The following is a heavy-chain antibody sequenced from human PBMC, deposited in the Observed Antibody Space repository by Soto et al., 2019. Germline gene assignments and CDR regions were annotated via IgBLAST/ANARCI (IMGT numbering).Heavy chain of an antibody. D-gene: IGHD2-15*01. CDR3: ARVGGIYCHGGICYSDY. V-gene: IGHV3-72*01. CDR2: ARNEAKSYTT. J-gene: IGHJ4*02. CDR1: RFTFNDYH. Sequence: LRLSCVASRFTFNDYHMDWVRQAPGNGLEWVGRARNEAKSYTTDYATSVRGRFIISRDASQNYLFLQMNTLQTDDTAVYYCARVGGIYCHGGICYSDYWGRGTLVAAYS.